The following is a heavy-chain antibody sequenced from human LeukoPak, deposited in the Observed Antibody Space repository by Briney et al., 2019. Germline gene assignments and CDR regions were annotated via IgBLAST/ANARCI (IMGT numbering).Heavy chain of an antibody. CDR2: IWFDGSKK. V-gene: IGHV3-33*01. CDR3: ARFYGDYQAFDY. Sequence: PGGSLRLSCAASGVTFTGYGMHWVRQAPGKGLEWVAVIWFDGSKKYYIDSVRGRFTISRDDSKNSLYLQMNSLRAEDTAVYYCARFYGDYQAFDYWGQGTLVTVSS. D-gene: IGHD4-17*01. CDR1: GVTFTGYG. J-gene: IGHJ4*02.